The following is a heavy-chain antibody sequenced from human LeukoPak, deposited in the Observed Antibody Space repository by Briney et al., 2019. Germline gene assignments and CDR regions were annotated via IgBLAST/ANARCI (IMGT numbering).Heavy chain of an antibody. Sequence: GGSLRLSCAASGFTFDDYGMSWVRQAPGKGLEWVAYISSTGSLMYYAHSVKGRFTISRDNAQNLVYLQMNSLRAEDTAVYYCGGEPYGTSSDRLDYWGQGTLVTVSS. CDR3: GGEPYGTSSDRLDY. V-gene: IGHV3-11*04. D-gene: IGHD6-6*01. CDR2: ISSTGSLM. CDR1: GFTFDDYG. J-gene: IGHJ4*02.